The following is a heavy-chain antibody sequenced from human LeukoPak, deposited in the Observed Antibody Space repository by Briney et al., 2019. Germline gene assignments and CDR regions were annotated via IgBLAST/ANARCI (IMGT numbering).Heavy chain of an antibody. CDR1: GFTFSSYW. CDR3: ARDRGYSTFDF. V-gene: IGHV3-7*04. CDR2: INQDESEE. D-gene: IGHD4-11*01. Sequence: GGSLRLSYAASGFTFSSYWMSWVRQAPGKGLEWVANINQDESEENFVDSVKGRFSISRDNAKRSLYLQMNSLRAEDTAMYYCARDRGYSTFDFWGQGTLVTVSS. J-gene: IGHJ4*02.